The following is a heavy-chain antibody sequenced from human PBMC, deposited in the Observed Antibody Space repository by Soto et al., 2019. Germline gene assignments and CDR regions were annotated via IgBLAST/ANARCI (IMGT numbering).Heavy chain of an antibody. CDR3: AKGAEDIYYYYYYMDV. Sequence: GGSLRLSCAASGFTFSSYAMSWVRQAPGKGLEWVSAISGSGGSTYYADSVKGRFTISRDNSKNTLYLQMNSLRAEDTAVYHCAKGAEDIYYYYYYMDVWGKGTTVTVSS. J-gene: IGHJ6*03. V-gene: IGHV3-23*01. D-gene: IGHD2-15*01. CDR1: GFTFSSYA. CDR2: ISGSGGST.